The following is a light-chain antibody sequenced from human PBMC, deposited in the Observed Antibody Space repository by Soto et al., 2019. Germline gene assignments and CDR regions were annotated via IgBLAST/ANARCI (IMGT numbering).Light chain of an antibody. CDR2: GAS. Sequence: EIVMTQSPATLSVSPGERATLSCRASENIYTNLAWYQQKPGQAPRLLFYGASTRATGLPARFSGSGSGTEFTLTISRLEPEDFAVYYCQQYGSSLWTFGQGTKVDIK. CDR3: QQYGSSLWT. J-gene: IGKJ1*01. CDR1: ENIYTN. V-gene: IGKV3-15*01.